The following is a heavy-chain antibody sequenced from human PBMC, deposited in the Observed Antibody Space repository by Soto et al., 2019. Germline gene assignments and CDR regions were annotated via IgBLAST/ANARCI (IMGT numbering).Heavy chain of an antibody. CDR1: GYIFVNYG. J-gene: IGHJ6*02. V-gene: IGHV1-18*01. D-gene: IGHD3-16*01. CDR3: VMVDNYVTPTPQDV. CDR2: ISPYTGNT. Sequence: VQLVQSGDEVKKPGASVKVSCKASGYIFVNYGIAWVRQAPGQGLEWMGWISPYTGNTHSATKVQGRLTMTTDTSTSTAYMDLGSLPSDDTAVYYCVMVDNYVTPTPQDVWGQGTTVTVSS.